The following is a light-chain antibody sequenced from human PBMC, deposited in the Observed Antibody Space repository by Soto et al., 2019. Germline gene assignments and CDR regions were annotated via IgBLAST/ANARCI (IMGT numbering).Light chain of an antibody. V-gene: IGKV3-15*01. CDR3: QQYYSTPQT. J-gene: IGKJ1*01. Sequence: ETVMTQSPATLSVSPGGRATLSCRASQSVSNYLAWYQQKTGQAPRLLIYDVSTRATGVPARFSGSGSGTEFTLTITSLQSEDFAVYYCQQYYSTPQTFGQGTKVDIK. CDR2: DVS. CDR1: QSVSNY.